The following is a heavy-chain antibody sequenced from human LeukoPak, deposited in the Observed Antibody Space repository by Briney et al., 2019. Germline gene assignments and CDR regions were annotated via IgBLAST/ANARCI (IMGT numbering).Heavy chain of an antibody. J-gene: IGHJ5*02. CDR2: IYTGGST. Sequence: TSETLSLTCTVSGGSISSYYWSWIRQPPGKGLEWIGYIYTGGSTNYNPSLKSRVTISVDTSKNQFSLKLSSVTAADTAVYYCARRRIAARLIWFDPWGQGTLVTVSS. D-gene: IGHD6-6*01. CDR1: GGSISSYY. CDR3: ARRRIAARLIWFDP. V-gene: IGHV4-4*09.